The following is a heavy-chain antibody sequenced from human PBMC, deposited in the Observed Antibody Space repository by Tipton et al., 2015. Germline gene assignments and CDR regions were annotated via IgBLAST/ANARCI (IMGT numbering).Heavy chain of an antibody. V-gene: IGHV4-59*01. D-gene: IGHD3-3*01. CDR2: IYYSGST. CDR1: GGSISHYY. CDR3: ARVRDYDFWSGTSYCFDY. J-gene: IGHJ4*02. Sequence: TLSLTCTVSGGSISHYYWSWIRQPPGKGLEWFGHIYYSGSTNYNPSLKSRVTMSVDTSKNQFSLRLSSVTAADTAVYYCARVRDYDFWSGTSYCFDYWGQGTLVTVSS.